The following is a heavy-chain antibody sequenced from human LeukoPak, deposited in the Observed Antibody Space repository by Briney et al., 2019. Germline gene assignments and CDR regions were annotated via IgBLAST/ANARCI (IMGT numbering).Heavy chain of an antibody. CDR3: ARGGYYGSGSYYYFDY. D-gene: IGHD3-10*01. V-gene: IGHV3-7*03. CDR1: GFTFSGYW. Sequence: GGSLRLSCAASGFTFSGYWMSWVRQAPGKGLEWVANIKQDGSEKYYVDSVKGRFTISRDNAKNSLYLQMNSLRAEDTAVYYCARGGYYGSGSYYYFDYWGQGTLVTVSS. J-gene: IGHJ4*02. CDR2: IKQDGSEK.